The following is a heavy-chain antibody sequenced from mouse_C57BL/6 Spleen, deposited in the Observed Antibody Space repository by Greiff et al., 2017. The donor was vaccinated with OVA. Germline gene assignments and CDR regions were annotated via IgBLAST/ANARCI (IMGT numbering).Heavy chain of an antibody. D-gene: IGHD3-2*02. CDR3: ARSDSSGEAD. Sequence: QVQLQQPGAELVMPGASVKLSCKASGYTFTSYWMHWVKQRPGQGLEWIGEIYPSDSYTNYNQKFKGKSTLTVDKSSSTAYMQLSSLTSEDSAVYYCARSDSSGEADWGQGTLVTVSA. J-gene: IGHJ3*01. CDR1: GYTFTSYW. CDR2: IYPSDSYT. V-gene: IGHV1-69*01.